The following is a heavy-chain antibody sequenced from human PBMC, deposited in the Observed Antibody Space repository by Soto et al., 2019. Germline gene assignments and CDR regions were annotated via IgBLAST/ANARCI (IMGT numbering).Heavy chain of an antibody. CDR3: ARYGGGYYYFDY. J-gene: IGHJ4*02. CDR2: FSTYTGNT. V-gene: IGHV1-18*01. Sequence: ASVKVSCKTSGYTFTTYGISWVRQAPGQGLEWMGWFSTYTGNTKYAEKFQGRVTMTADTSTSTAYVELGSLRSDDTAVYYCARYGGGYYYFDYWGQGTLVTVSS. D-gene: IGHD2-15*01. CDR1: GYTFTTYG.